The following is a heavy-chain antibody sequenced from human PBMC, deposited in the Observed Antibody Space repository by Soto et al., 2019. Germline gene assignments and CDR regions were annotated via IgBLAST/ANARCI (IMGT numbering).Heavy chain of an antibody. J-gene: IGHJ4*02. V-gene: IGHV3-33*01. CDR2: IWYDGSNK. Sequence: QVQLVESGGGVVQPGRSLRLSCAASGFTFSSYGMHWVRQAPGKGLEWVAVIWYDGSNKYYADSVKGRFTISRDNSKNTLYLQMNSLRAEDTAVYYCARGDYGDDLYSFDYWGQGTLVTVSA. D-gene: IGHD4-17*01. CDR3: ARGDYGDDLYSFDY. CDR1: GFTFSSYG.